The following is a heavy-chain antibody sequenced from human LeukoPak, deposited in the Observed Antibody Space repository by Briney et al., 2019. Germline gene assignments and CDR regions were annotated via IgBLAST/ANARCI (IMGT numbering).Heavy chain of an antibody. D-gene: IGHD5-18*01. CDR1: GFTFSSYA. CDR2: ISGSGGST. J-gene: IGHJ4*02. CDR3: AKDLWALRYSYGDDFDY. Sequence: GGPLRLSCAASGFTFSSYAMSWVRQAPGKGLEWVSAISGSGGSTYYADSVKGRFTISRDNSKNTLYLQMNSLRAEDTAVYYCAKDLWALRYSYGDDFDYWGQGTLVTVSS. V-gene: IGHV3-23*01.